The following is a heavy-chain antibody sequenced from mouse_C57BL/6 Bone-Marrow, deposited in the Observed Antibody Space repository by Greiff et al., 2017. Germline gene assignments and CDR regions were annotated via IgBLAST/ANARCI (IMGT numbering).Heavy chain of an antibody. V-gene: IGHV14-4*01. D-gene: IGHD1-1*01. CDR1: GFNIKDDY. Sequence: EVQLQQPGAELVRPGASVKLSCTASGFNIKDDYMHWVKQRPEQGLEWIGWIDPENGDTEYASKFQGKATITADTSSTTAYLQLSGLTSEDSAVYYCTSGFYYYSSRGYWGQGTTLTVSS. CDR2: IDPENGDT. J-gene: IGHJ2*01. CDR3: TSGFYYYSSRGY.